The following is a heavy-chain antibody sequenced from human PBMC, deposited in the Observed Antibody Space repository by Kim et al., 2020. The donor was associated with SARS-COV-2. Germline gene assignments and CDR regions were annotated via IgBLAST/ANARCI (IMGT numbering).Heavy chain of an antibody. CDR2: INHSGST. Sequence: SETLSLTCAVYGGSFSGYYWSWIRQPPGKGLEWIGEINHSGSTNYNPSLKSRVTISVDTSKNQFSLKLSSVTAADTAVYYCARRGRLVWQYYFDYWGQGTLVTVSS. D-gene: IGHD6-19*01. V-gene: IGHV4-34*01. CDR1: GGSFSGYY. J-gene: IGHJ4*02. CDR3: ARRGRLVWQYYFDY.